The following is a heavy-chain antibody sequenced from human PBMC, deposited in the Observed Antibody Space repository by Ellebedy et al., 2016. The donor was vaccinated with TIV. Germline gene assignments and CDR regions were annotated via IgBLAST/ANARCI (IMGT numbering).Heavy chain of an antibody. D-gene: IGHD3-22*01. V-gene: IGHV4-39*07. CDR1: GGSISSSSYY. Sequence: MPSETLSLTCTVSGGSISSSSYYWGRLRQPPGKGRAWIGSVYYSGRTYDNPSLKSRVTISVDTSKNQFSLKLSSVTAADTAVYYCTRVNTYDHDSSGYSDGFDIWGQGTMVTVSS. J-gene: IGHJ3*02. CDR2: VYYSGRT. CDR3: TRVNTYDHDSSGYSDGFDI.